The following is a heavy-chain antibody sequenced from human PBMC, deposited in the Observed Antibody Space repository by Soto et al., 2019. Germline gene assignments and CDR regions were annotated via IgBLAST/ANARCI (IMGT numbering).Heavy chain of an antibody. Sequence: EGQVLESGGGLVQPGGSLRLSCAASGFTISKYAMSWVRRAPGKGLEWVSGISESGGITYFADSVKGRFTISRDNSKNTLYLQMSSLRAEDTAVYYCAKDEGQAVTGPLDYWGQGTLVTVSS. CDR3: AKDEGQAVTGPLDY. D-gene: IGHD6-19*01. CDR1: GFTISKYA. V-gene: IGHV3-23*01. CDR2: ISESGGIT. J-gene: IGHJ4*02.